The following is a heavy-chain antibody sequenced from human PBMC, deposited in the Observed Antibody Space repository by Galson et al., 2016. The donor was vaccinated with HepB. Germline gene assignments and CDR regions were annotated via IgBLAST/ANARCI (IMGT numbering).Heavy chain of an antibody. D-gene: IGHD4-11*01. CDR3: ASGTTATTPLAY. CDR1: DYSFSNYG. V-gene: IGHV1-18*01. J-gene: IGHJ4*02. Sequence: SCKASDYSFSNYGITCVRQAPGQGLEWMGWISTYNGNTVYDQKLHGRLTLTTDASTTTAYLDLRSLRFDDTSVYYCASGTTATTPLAYWGQGTLVTVSS. CDR2: ISTYNGNT.